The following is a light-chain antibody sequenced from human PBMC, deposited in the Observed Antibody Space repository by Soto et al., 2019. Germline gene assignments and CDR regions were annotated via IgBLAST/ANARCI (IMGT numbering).Light chain of an antibody. CDR2: GAS. CDR1: PSLSSTY. J-gene: IGKJ5*01. Sequence: ETVLTQSPGTLSLSPGEKATLSCGASPSLSSTYLASYQQKPGQAPRLVMYGASNTAAGIPYRFSGIGSGTDFTLTISRLEPEDFSLYYCQQYVRSPNTFGQGTRLEVK. CDR3: QQYVRSPNT. V-gene: IGKV3-20*01.